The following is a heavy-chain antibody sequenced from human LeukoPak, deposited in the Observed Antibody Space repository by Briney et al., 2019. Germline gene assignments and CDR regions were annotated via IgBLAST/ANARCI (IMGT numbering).Heavy chain of an antibody. V-gene: IGHV1-18*01. CDR2: ISAYNGNT. D-gene: IGHD2-21*01. CDR1: GYTFTSYG. CDR3: ARAYCGGDCYISSVIYAFDI. Sequence: ASVKVSCKASGYTFTSYGISWVRQAPGQGLEWMGWISAYNGNTNYAQKLQGRVTMTTDTSTSTAYMELRSLRSDDTAVYYCARAYCGGDCYISSVIYAFDIWGQGTMVTASS. J-gene: IGHJ3*02.